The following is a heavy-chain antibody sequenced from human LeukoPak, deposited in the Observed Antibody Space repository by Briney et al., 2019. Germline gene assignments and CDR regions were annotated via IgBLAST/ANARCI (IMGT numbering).Heavy chain of an antibody. D-gene: IGHD6-19*01. CDR2: ISTYNGNA. Sequence: ASVKVSCKASGYTFNRYGLSWVRQAPGQGLEWMGWISTYNGNAHYAQKLQVRVTMTIDTSTSTAYMELRSLRPDDTAVYYCARARDTSGWYLDAFGVWGQGTLVSVSS. J-gene: IGHJ3*01. CDR3: ARARDTSGWYLDAFGV. CDR1: GYTFNRYG. V-gene: IGHV1-18*01.